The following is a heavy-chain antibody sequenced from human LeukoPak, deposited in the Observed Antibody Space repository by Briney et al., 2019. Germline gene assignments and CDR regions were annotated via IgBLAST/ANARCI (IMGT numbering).Heavy chain of an antibody. D-gene: IGHD2-15*01. CDR1: GGSFSGYY. CDR3: ARGVVFSGGMDV. Sequence: PSETLSLTCAVYGGSFSGYYWSWIRQPPGKGLEWIGEIDHSGSTNYNPSLKSRVTISVDTSKNKFSLKLSSVTAADTAVYYCARGVVFSGGMDVWGQGTTVTVSS. CDR2: IDHSGST. J-gene: IGHJ6*02. V-gene: IGHV4-34*01.